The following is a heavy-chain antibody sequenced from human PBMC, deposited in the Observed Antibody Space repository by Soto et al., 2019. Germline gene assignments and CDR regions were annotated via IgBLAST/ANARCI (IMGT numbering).Heavy chain of an antibody. J-gene: IGHJ3*02. Sequence: PGESLKISCKGSGYSFTSYWISWVRQMPGKGLEWMGRIDPSDSYTNYSPSFQGHVTISADKSISTAYLQWSSLKASDTAVYYCARSNSYYDILTGYGVTSYAFDIWGQGTMVT. V-gene: IGHV5-10-1*01. D-gene: IGHD3-9*01. CDR2: IDPSDSYT. CDR1: GYSFTSYW. CDR3: ARSNSYYDILTGYGVTSYAFDI.